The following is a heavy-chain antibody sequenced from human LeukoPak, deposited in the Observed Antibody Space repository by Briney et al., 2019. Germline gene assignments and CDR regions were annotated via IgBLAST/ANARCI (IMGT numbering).Heavy chain of an antibody. CDR2: IGGSETTI. V-gene: IGHV3-11*04. J-gene: IGHJ4*02. Sequence: GGSLRLSCAASGFTFSDAWMAWVRQVPGKGLEWVSYIGGSETTIFYADSVKGRFTISRDNAKNALYLQMNSLRAEDTAIYYCAREERLRYWGQGALVIVSS. CDR3: AREERLRY. D-gene: IGHD5-24*01. CDR1: GFTFSDAW.